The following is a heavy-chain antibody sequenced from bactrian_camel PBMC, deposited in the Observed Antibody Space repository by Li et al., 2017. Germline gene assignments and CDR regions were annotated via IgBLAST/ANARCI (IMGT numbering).Heavy chain of an antibody. CDR1: GNTYNTFC. J-gene: IGHJ4*01. CDR3: AKGVGTWFTEYAY. Sequence: VQLVESGGGYVQAGGSLRLSCAASGNTYNTFCMVWFRQAPGKAREMVANVEGDGVIWYTDSVRGRFTVSKDSAKNTLALQLNNLQTEDTALYYCAKGVGTWFTEYAYWGQGTQVTV. D-gene: IGHD6*01. CDR2: NVEGDGVI. V-gene: IGHV3S1*01.